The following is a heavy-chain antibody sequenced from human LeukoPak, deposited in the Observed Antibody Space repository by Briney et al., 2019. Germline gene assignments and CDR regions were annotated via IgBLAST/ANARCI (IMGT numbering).Heavy chain of an antibody. D-gene: IGHD6-13*01. J-gene: IGHJ4*02. CDR2: ISNSGRTK. V-gene: IGHV3-48*03. CDR1: GFTFSSYE. Sequence: GGSLRLSCVASGFTFSSYEMQWVRQAPGKGLEWVSYISNSGRTKHYADSAKGRFTISRDNAKNSLFLHMNSLRAEDTAVYYCARGDNSSTWNYSFDYWAQGTLVTVSS. CDR3: ARGDNSSTWNYSFDY.